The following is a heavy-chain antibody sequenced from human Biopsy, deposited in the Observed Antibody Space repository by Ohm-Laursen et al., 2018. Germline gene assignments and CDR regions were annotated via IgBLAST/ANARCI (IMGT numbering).Heavy chain of an antibody. Sequence: SETLSLTCIVSGGAISNNNYYWGWIRQPPGKGLEWIGSIFYRGSTNYKPSLKSLVNISVDTSKNQFSLKLNSVTAADTAVYYCARDYDTSGYYYVSWGQGTLVTVSS. CDR2: IFYRGST. V-gene: IGHV4-39*01. CDR1: GGAISNNNYY. D-gene: IGHD3-22*01. CDR3: ARDYDTSGYYYVS. J-gene: IGHJ5*02.